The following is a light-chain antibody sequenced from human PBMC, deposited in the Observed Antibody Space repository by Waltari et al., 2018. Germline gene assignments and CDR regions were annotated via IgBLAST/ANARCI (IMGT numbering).Light chain of an antibody. CDR2: EDT. J-gene: IGLJ1*01. V-gene: IGLV3-10*01. CDR1: ALPRKY. CDR3: YSSDSTGLRV. Sequence: SSELTQPPSVSVSPGPTARITCSGHALPRKYAFWFQQKSGQAPRLVIYEDTKRPSGIPERFSGSSSGTVATLTITGAQVDDEADYYCYSSDSTGLRVFGGGTTVVVL.